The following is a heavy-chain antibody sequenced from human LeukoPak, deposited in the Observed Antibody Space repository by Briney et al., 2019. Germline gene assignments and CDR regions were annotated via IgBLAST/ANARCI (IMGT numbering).Heavy chain of an antibody. V-gene: IGHV3-23*01. CDR3: AKVIDIVVVPAAYYFDY. J-gene: IGHJ4*02. Sequence: GGSLRLSCAASGFTFSSYSMNWVRQAPGKGLEWVSAISGSGGSTYYADSVKGRFTISRDNSKNTLYLQMNSLRAEDTAVYYCAKVIDIVVVPAAYYFDYWGQGTLVTVSS. CDR2: ISGSGGST. D-gene: IGHD2-2*01. CDR1: GFTFSSYS.